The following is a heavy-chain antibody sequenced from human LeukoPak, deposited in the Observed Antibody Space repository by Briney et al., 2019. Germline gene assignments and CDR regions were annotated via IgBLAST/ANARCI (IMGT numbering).Heavy chain of an antibody. V-gene: IGHV3-23*01. CDR3: AKDLDYRVGGDY. CDR2: ISGSGGST. D-gene: IGHD3-16*01. CDR1: GFTFSSYA. J-gene: IGHJ4*02. Sequence: GGSLRLSCTASGFTFSSYAMSWVRQAPGKGLEWVSAISGSGGSTYYADSVKGWFTISRDNSKNTLYLQMNSLRAEDTAVYYCAKDLDYRVGGDYWGQGTLVTVSS.